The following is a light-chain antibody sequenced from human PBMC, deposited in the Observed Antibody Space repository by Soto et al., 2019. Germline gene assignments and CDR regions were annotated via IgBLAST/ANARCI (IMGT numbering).Light chain of an antibody. J-gene: IGKJ1*01. V-gene: IGKV3-20*01. CDR3: QQYNNWRT. CDR1: QLVIRNY. Sequence: IVLTPSPGTLSLSPLWRASLSFRASQLVIRNYVAWYPQKPGQAPRLLIYGASSRASGIPDRFSGSGSGTDFTLTISSLQSEDFAVYYCQQYNNWRTCGQGNTVAIK. CDR2: GAS.